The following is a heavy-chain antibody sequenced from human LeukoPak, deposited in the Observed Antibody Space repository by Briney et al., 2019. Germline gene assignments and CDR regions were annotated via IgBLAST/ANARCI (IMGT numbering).Heavy chain of an antibody. CDR3: ARILTVTPDFDY. CDR1: GFTFSSYE. Sequence: PGGSLRLSYATSGFTFSSYEMNWVRQAPGKGLEWVSYINSSGSTIYYADSVKGRFTISRDNAKNSLYLQMNSLRAEDTAVYYCARILTVTPDFDYWGQGTLVTVSS. CDR2: INSSGSTI. V-gene: IGHV3-48*03. J-gene: IGHJ4*02. D-gene: IGHD4-17*01.